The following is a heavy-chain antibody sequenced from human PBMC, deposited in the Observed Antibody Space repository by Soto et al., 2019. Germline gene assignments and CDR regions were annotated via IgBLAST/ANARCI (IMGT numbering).Heavy chain of an antibody. Sequence: QVQLVQSGAEVKKPGASVKVSCKASGYTFTNYGISWVRQAPGQGLEWMGWISAYNGNTDYAQKLQGRVTVTTDTSTSTAYMELRSLRSDDTAVYYGARVGAYCVSTSCHDYWGQGTLVTVSS. CDR3: ARVGAYCVSTSCHDY. CDR1: GYTFTNYG. V-gene: IGHV1-18*01. CDR2: ISAYNGNT. D-gene: IGHD2-2*01. J-gene: IGHJ4*02.